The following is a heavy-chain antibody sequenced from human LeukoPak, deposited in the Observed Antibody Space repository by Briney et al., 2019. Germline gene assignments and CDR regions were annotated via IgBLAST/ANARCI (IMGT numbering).Heavy chain of an antibody. CDR2: IYSGGST. V-gene: IGHV3-53*04. CDR3: ARARRYNNYYFDH. J-gene: IGHJ4*02. CDR1: GFTVSSNY. D-gene: IGHD1-1*01. Sequence: GSLRLSCAASGFTVSSNYMSWVRQAPGKGLEWVSVIYSGGSTYYADSVKGRFTISRHNSKNTLYLQMNSLRAEDTAVYYCARARRYNNYYFDHWGQGTLVTVSS.